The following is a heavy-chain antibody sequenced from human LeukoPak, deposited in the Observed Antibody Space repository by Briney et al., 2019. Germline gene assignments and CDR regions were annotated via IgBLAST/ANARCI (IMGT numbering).Heavy chain of an antibody. CDR3: ARDWPTGYCSSTSCLDAFDI. CDR2: INTNTGNP. D-gene: IGHD2-2*01. Sequence: ASVKVSCKASGYTFTSYAMNWVRQAPGQGLEWMGCINTNTGNPTYAQGFTGRFVFFLDTSVSTAYLQISSLKAEDTAVYYCARDWPTGYCSSTSCLDAFDIWGQGTMVTVSS. V-gene: IGHV7-4-1*02. CDR1: GYTFTSYA. J-gene: IGHJ3*02.